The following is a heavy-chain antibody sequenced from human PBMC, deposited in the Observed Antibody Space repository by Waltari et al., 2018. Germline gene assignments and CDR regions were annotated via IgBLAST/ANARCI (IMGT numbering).Heavy chain of an antibody. CDR1: GFTFSSYS. V-gene: IGHV3-21*01. CDR2: ISSSSSYI. CDR3: ARDRRAVTNPWYFDL. D-gene: IGHD4-4*01. Sequence: EVQLVESGGGLVKPGGSLRLSCAASGFTFSSYSMNWVRQAPGKGLEWVSSISSSSSYIYYADSVKGRFTISRDNAKNSLYLQMNSLRAEDTAVYYCARDRRAVTNPWYFDLWGRGTLVTVSS. J-gene: IGHJ2*01.